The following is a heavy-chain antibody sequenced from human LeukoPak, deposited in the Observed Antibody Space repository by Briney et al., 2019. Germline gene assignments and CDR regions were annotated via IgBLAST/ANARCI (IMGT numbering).Heavy chain of an antibody. V-gene: IGHV3-23*01. J-gene: IGHJ4*02. Sequence: PGGSLRLSCIVSGFTFSTYAMSGVRQAPGKGLEWVSATTIGGNSTYYADSVKGRFTISRDNSKNTLFLQMNSLRAEDTAVYYCASRSAVAAFDYWGQGTLVTVSS. CDR1: GFTFSTYA. D-gene: IGHD6-19*01. CDR3: ASRSAVAAFDY. CDR2: TTIGGNST.